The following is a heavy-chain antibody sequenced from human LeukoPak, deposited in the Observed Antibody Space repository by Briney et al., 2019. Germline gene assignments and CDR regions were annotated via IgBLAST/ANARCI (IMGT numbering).Heavy chain of an antibody. CDR1: GFTFSSYW. V-gene: IGHV3-7*01. CDR2: IKQDGSEE. J-gene: IGHJ3*02. D-gene: IGHD4-17*01. CDR3: ARDGDYGDYIGAFDI. Sequence: PGGSLRLSCAASGFTFSSYWMSWVRQAPGKGLEWVANIKQDGSEEYYVDSVKGRFTISRDNAKNSLYLQMNSLRAEDTAVYYCARDGDYGDYIGAFDIWGQGTMVTVSS.